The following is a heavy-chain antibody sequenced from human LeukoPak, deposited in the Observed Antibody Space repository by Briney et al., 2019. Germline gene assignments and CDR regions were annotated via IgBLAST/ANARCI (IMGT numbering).Heavy chain of an antibody. J-gene: IGHJ4*02. V-gene: IGHV4-34*01. CDR3: ARGGLNSYGYFY. D-gene: IGHD5-18*01. Sequence: PSETLSLTCAVYGGSFSGYYWSWIRQAPGGTLEWIGEINHDEIVNYNPSLKSRVSMSVDTSRSRFSLELTSVTAADTALYYCARGGLNSYGYFYWGQGISVTVSS. CDR1: GGSFSGYY. CDR2: INHDEIV.